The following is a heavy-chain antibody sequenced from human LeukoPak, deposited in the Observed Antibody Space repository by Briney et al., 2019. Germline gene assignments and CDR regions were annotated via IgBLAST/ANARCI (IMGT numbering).Heavy chain of an antibody. CDR3: ARADFVDAGPYLIGP. D-gene: IGHD3-3*01. CDR2: INPKSGRT. V-gene: IGHV1-2*02. CDR1: GYSFTEYY. Sequence: ASVKVCCKTSGYSFTEYYIHWVRQAPGQGLEWMGWINPKSGRTSSARKFQDRVTMTRDPSISTVYMDMAWLTSDDTAIYFCARADFVDAGPYLIGPWGQGTLVTVSS. J-gene: IGHJ5*02.